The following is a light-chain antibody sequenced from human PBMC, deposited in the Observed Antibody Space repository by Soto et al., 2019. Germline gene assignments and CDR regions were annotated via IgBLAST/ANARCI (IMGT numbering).Light chain of an antibody. CDR3: CSYAGTYTWI. V-gene: IGLV2-11*01. Sequence: QSALTQPRSVSGSPGQSVTISCTGASNNVGGYNYVSWYQHHPGKVPQLIIYDVTKRPSGVPDRFSGSKSGNTASLTISGLQVEDEADYYCCSYAGTYTWIFGGRTKVTVL. CDR2: DVT. CDR1: SNNVGGYNY. J-gene: IGLJ2*01.